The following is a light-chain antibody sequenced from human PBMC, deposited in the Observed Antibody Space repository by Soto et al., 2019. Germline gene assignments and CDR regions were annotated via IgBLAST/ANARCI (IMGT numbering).Light chain of an antibody. CDR2: DSS. Sequence: EIVLTQSPGTLSLYPGETATLSCRASQSISGNYLAWYHHKPGQASRLLIYDSSRRATGIPDRFSGSGSGTDYTLTISRLEPEDFAIYYCQQYSGSITFGQGTRLEIE. CDR3: QQYSGSIT. V-gene: IGKV3-20*01. CDR1: QSISGNY. J-gene: IGKJ5*01.